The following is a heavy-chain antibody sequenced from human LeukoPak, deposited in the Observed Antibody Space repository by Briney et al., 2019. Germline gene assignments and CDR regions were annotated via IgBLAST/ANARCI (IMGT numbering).Heavy chain of an antibody. CDR3: ARSRYDSSGYYGIIGN. CDR2: IYSGGST. V-gene: IGHV3-66*01. Sequence: GGSLRLSCAASEFSVGSNYMTWVRQAPGKGLEWVSLIYSGGSTYYADSVKGRFTISRDNAKKSLYLQMNSLRAEDTAVYYCARSRYDSSGYYGIIGNWGQGTLVTVSS. D-gene: IGHD3-22*01. CDR1: EFSVGSNY. J-gene: IGHJ4*02.